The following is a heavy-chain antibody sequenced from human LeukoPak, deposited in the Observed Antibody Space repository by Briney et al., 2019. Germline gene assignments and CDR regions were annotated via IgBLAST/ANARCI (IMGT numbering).Heavy chain of an antibody. D-gene: IGHD3-10*01. CDR2: FSGSGGST. CDR1: GFTFSSYA. J-gene: IGHJ6*03. CDR3: ARGPYASGSYGRRGWVHYMDV. Sequence: GGSLRLSCAASGFTFSSYAMSWVRQAPGKGLEWVSAFSGSGGSTYYADSVKGRFTISRDNSKNTLFLQMNSLRAEDTAVYYCARGPYASGSYGRRGWVHYMDVWGKGTTVTISS. V-gene: IGHV3-23*01.